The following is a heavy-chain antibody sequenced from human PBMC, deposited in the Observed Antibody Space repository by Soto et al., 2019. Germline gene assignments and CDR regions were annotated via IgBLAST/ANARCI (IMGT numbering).Heavy chain of an antibody. CDR2: IHSGGNT. V-gene: IGHV3-53*01. J-gene: IGHJ4*02. CDR1: GFSVSGNY. D-gene: IGHD4-17*01. Sequence: EVQVVESGGGLIQPGGSLRLSCAASGFSVSGNYMTWVRQAPGKGLEWVSVIHSGGNTYYADSVKGRFTISRDNSKNTVYLQRNSLRAEDTALYYCAKLPPGDAWGQGTLVTVSS. CDR3: AKLPPGDA.